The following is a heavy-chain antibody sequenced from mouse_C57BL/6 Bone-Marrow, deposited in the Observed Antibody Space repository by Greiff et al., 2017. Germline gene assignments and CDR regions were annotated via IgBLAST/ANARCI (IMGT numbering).Heavy chain of an antibody. D-gene: IGHD1-1*01. CDR2: ISSGGSYT. J-gene: IGHJ3*01. CDR1: GFTFSSYG. V-gene: IGHV5-6*01. CDR3: ARHDGSRGFAY. Sequence: EVQRVESGGDLVKPGGSLKLSCAASGFTFSSYGMSWVRQTPDKRLEWVATISSGGSYTYYPDSVKGRFTISRDNAKNTLYLQMSSLKSEDTAMYYCARHDGSRGFAYWGQGTLVTVSA.